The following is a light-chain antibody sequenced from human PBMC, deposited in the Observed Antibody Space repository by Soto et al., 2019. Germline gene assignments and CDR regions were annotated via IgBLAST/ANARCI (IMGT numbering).Light chain of an antibody. J-gene: IGKJ4*01. CDR3: QQSYNRPLT. V-gene: IGKV1-39*01. CDR1: QSVRTS. Sequence: DIQMIQSPSSLSASVGDRVTITCRASQSVRTSVSWFRLKPGKAPQPLIYGTSSLQTGVPSRFSGSGSGTDFTLIISSLQPEDFATYYCQQSYNRPLTFGGGTKVEVK. CDR2: GTS.